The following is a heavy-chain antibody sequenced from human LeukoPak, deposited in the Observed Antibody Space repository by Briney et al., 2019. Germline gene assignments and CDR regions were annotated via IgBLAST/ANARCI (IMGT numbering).Heavy chain of an antibody. Sequence: ASVKVSCKASGYTFTSYGISWVRQAPRQGLEWMGWISAYNGNTNYAQKLQGRVTMTTDTSTSTAYMELRSLRSDDTAVYYCARDRSIDYYDSSGYSDYWGQGTLVTVSS. CDR2: ISAYNGNT. CDR3: ARDRSIDYYDSSGYSDY. V-gene: IGHV1-18*01. CDR1: GYTFTSYG. D-gene: IGHD3-22*01. J-gene: IGHJ4*02.